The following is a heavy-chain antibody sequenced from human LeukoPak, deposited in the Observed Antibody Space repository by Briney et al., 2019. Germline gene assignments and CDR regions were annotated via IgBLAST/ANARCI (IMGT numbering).Heavy chain of an antibody. J-gene: IGHJ4*02. D-gene: IGHD5-12*01. CDR3: ASASGYPYYFDY. Sequence: SETLSLTCTVSGGSISSGSYYWSWIRQPAGKGLEWIGRIYTSGSTNYNPSLKSRVTISVDTSKNQFSLKLSSVTAADTAVYYCASASGYPYYFDYWGQGTLVTVSS. CDR2: IYTSGST. V-gene: IGHV4-61*02. CDR1: GGSISSGSYY.